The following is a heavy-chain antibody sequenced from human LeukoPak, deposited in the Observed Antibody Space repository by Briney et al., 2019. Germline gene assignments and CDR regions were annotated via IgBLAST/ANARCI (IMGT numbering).Heavy chain of an antibody. CDR2: ISSSSSYI. D-gene: IGHD5-12*01. V-gene: IGHV3-21*01. CDR3: ARGAAGYSGYDLVTYYFDY. J-gene: IGHJ4*02. CDR1: GFTFSSYS. Sequence: GGSLGLSCAASGFTFSSYSMNWVRQAPGKGLEWVSSISSSSSYIYYADSVKGRFTISRDNAKNSLYLQMNSLRAEDTAVYYCARGAAGYSGYDLVTYYFDYWGQGTLVTVSS.